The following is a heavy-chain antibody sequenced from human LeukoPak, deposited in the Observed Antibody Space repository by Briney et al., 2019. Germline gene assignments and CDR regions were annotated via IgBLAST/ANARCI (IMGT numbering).Heavy chain of an antibody. J-gene: IGHJ5*02. CDR3: ARGRLGTWFGELKA. CDR1: GFIFSSYG. CDR2: IRYDGSRK. V-gene: IGHV3-30*02. Sequence: GGSLRLSCAASGFIFSSYGMHWVRQAPDKGLEWVAFIRYDGSRKYYADSVKGRFTISRDNSKNTLYLQMNSLRAEDPAMYYCARGRLGTWFGELKAWGQGTLVTVSS. D-gene: IGHD3-10*01.